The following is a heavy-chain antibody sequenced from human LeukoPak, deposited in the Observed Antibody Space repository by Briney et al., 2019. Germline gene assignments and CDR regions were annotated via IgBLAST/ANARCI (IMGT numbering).Heavy chain of an antibody. V-gene: IGHV1-2*02. Sequence: GASVKVSCKASGYSFTAYYMYWVRQAPGQGLEWMGWINPNSGGTNYARKFQGRVTMTRDTSISTGYMELRRLRSDDTAVYYCASSVISGSLGVDYWGQGTLVTVSS. CDR2: INPNSGGT. CDR1: GYSFTAYY. CDR3: ASSVISGSLGVDY. D-gene: IGHD5-12*01. J-gene: IGHJ4*02.